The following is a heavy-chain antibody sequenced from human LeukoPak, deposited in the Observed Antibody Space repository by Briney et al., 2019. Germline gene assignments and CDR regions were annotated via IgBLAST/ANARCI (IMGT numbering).Heavy chain of an antibody. J-gene: IGHJ6*02. CDR3: AGTTLREYYYYGMDV. CDR1: GYTFTGYY. V-gene: IGHV1-2*02. CDR2: INPNSGGT. D-gene: IGHD5-12*01. Sequence: GASLKVSCKASGYTFTGYYMHWVRQAPGQGLEWMGWINPNSGGTNYAQKFQGRVTMTRDTSISTAYMELSRLRSDDTAVYYCAGTTLREYYYYGMDVWGQGTTVTVSS.